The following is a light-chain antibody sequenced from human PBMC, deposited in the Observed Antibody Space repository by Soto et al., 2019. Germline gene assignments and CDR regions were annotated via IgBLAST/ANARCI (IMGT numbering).Light chain of an antibody. CDR1: QSISSY. Sequence: DIQMTQSPSSLSASVGDRVTITCRASQSISSYLNWYQQKPGKAPKLLIYGASSLQSGVPSRFSGRGSGTDFTLTISSLQPEDFAAYYCQQSYNAPFTFGQGTKLEIK. J-gene: IGKJ2*01. CDR3: QQSYNAPFT. CDR2: GAS. V-gene: IGKV1-39*01.